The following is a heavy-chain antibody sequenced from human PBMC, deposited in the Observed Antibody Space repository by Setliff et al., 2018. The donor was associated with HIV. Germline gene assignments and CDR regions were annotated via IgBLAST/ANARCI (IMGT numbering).Heavy chain of an antibody. D-gene: IGHD5-12*01. CDR1: GITFSSYA. CDR3: VRGYDVLIGSPDS. V-gene: IGHV3-9*01. J-gene: IGHJ4*02. Sequence: SLRLSCAASGITFSSYAMSWVRQAPGKGLEWVSGISWNSGAIDYAESVKGRFSISRDNANNTLYLQMNSLRAEDTAFYYCVRGYDVLIGSPDSWGQGTLVTVSS. CDR2: ISWNSGAI.